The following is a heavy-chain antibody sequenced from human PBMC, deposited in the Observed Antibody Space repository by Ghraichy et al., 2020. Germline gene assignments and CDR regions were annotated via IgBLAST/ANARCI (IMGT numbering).Heavy chain of an antibody. CDR1: EFTFDGYP. CDR3: AKEGGRLGEGAFDV. Sequence: GESLNISCAVSEFTFDGYPMTWVRQAPGKRLEWVSTLGADGRSTFYADSVKGRFTISRDKSKRTMYLQMNSLRADDTAVYYCAKEGGRLGEGAFDVWGQGTKVTVSS. V-gene: IGHV3-23*01. J-gene: IGHJ3*01. CDR2: LGADGRST. D-gene: IGHD3-10*01.